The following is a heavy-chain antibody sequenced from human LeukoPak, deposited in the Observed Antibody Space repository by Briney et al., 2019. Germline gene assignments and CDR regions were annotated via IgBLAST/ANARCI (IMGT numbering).Heavy chain of an antibody. CDR3: ALAHYDSSGYYYYFDY. CDR1: GFSLSTSGVG. D-gene: IGHD3-22*01. V-gene: IGHV2-5*02. CDR2: IYWDDDK. J-gene: IGHJ4*02. Sequence: SGPTLVNPTQTLTLTCTFSGFSLSTSGVGVGWIRQPPGKALEWLALIYWDDDKRYSPSLKSRLTITKDTSKNQVVLTVTNMYPVDTGTYYCALAHYDSSGYYYYFDYWGQGTLVTVPS.